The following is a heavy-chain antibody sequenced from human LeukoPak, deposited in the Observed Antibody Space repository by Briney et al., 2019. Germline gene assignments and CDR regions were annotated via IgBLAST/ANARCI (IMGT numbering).Heavy chain of an antibody. D-gene: IGHD2-2*01. CDR2: IYYSGST. Sequence: PSETLSLTCTVSGGSISDNYWSWIRQPPGKGLEWIGYIYYSGSTNYNPPLKSRVTISVDTSKNQFSLKLSSVTAADTAAYYCARVVIYCSSTSCFYMDVWGKGTTVTVSS. J-gene: IGHJ6*03. CDR1: GGSISDNY. V-gene: IGHV4-59*01. CDR3: ARVVIYCSSTSCFYMDV.